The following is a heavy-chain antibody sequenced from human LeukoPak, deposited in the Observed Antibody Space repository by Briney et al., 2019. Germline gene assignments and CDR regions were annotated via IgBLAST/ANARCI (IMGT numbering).Heavy chain of an antibody. CDR2: IYSGGST. CDR1: GXTVRSNY. Sequence: GGSLRLSCAASGXTVRSNYMSWVRQAPGKGLEWVSVIYSGGSTYHADSVKGRFTISRDNSKNTLYLQMNSLRAEDTAVYYCARGYGGGFDYWGQGTLVTVSS. V-gene: IGHV3-66*01. CDR3: ARGYGGGFDY. J-gene: IGHJ4*02. D-gene: IGHD4-23*01.